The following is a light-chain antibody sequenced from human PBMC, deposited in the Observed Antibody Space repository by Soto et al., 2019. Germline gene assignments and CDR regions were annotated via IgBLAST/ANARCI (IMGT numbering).Light chain of an antibody. J-gene: IGLJ1*01. CDR3: QSYDTSLNIYV. CDR2: EVN. CDR1: SSDIGGYNF. Sequence: QSALTQPASVSGSPGQSITISCTGTSSDIGGYNFVSWYQHHPGKAPKLMIYEVNNRPSGVSSRFSGSKSGNTASLTISGLQAEDEADYYCQSYDTSLNIYVFGTGTKVTVL. V-gene: IGLV2-14*01.